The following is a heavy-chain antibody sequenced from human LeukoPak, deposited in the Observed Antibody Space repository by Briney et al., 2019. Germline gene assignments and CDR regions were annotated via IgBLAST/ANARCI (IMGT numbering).Heavy chain of an antibody. V-gene: IGHV3-48*01. CDR1: GFTFSSYS. Sequence: PGGSLRLSCAASGFTFSSYSMNWVRQAPGKGLEWVSYIGSSSSTIYYADSVKGRFTISRDNSKNTVYLQMNSLRAEDTAVYYCATFSYAGNAGGSVGPWGQGTLVTVSS. J-gene: IGHJ5*02. D-gene: IGHD4-23*01. CDR3: ATFSYAGNAGGSVGP. CDR2: IGSSSSTI.